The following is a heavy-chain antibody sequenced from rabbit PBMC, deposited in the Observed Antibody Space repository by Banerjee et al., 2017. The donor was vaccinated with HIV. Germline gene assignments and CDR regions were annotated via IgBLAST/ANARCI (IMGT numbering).Heavy chain of an antibody. D-gene: IGHD4-1*01. CDR2: INAVTGKA. Sequence: QEQLVDSGGGLVKPQGSLKLSFTASGFSFSNKAVMCWVRQTAGKGLEWIACINAVTGKAVYASWAKGRFTFSKTSSTTVTLQMTNLTAADTATYFCARDLDSVIGWNFGWWGPGTLVTVS. V-gene: IGHV1S45*01. J-gene: IGHJ6*01. CDR3: ARDLDSVIGWNFGW. CDR1: GFSFSNKAV.